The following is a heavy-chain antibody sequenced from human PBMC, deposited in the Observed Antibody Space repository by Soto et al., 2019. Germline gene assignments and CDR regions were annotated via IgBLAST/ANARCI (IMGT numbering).Heavy chain of an antibody. J-gene: IGHJ6*02. CDR2: LSVGNGDT. CDR3: ATSEGDCGGGSCYNYFYYYGMDV. Sequence: GASVKVSCKASGYTRTDFSMHWVRQAPGQRPEWMGWLSVGNGDTKYSQKFQGGVTITRDTSARTAYMELSNLRSEDTAVYYCATSEGDCGGGSCYNYFYYYGMDVWGQGTTVTVSS. D-gene: IGHD2-15*01. V-gene: IGHV1-3*01. CDR1: GYTRTDFS.